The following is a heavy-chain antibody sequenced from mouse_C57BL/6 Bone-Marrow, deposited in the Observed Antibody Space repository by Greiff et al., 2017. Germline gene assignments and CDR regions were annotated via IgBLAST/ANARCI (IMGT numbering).Heavy chain of an antibody. D-gene: IGHD1-1*01. Sequence: EVKLMESGPGLVKPSQSLSLTCSVTGYSITSGYYWNWIRQFPGNKLEWMGYISYDGSNNYNPSLKNRISITRDTSKNQFFLKLNSVTTEDTATYYCARPYYGSSNWYFDVWGTGTTVTVSS. CDR2: ISYDGSN. CDR3: ARPYYGSSNWYFDV. J-gene: IGHJ1*03. V-gene: IGHV3-6*01. CDR1: GYSITSGYY.